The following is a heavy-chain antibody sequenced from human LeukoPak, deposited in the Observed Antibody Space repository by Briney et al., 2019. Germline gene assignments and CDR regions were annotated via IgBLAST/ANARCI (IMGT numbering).Heavy chain of an antibody. V-gene: IGHV3-13*01. J-gene: IGHJ6*02. CDR1: GFTFSSYD. CDR2: IGTAGDT. CDR3: ARNAGTISGSYGYGMDV. D-gene: IGHD1-26*01. Sequence: PGGSLRLSCAASGFTFSSYDMHWVRQATGKGLEWVSAIGTAGDTYYQGSVKGRFTISRENAKNSLYLQMNSLRAGDTAVYYCARNAGTISGSYGYGMDVWGQGTTVTVSS.